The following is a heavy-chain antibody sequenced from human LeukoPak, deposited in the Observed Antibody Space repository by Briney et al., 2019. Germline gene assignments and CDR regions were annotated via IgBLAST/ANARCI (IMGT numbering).Heavy chain of an antibody. V-gene: IGHV5-51*01. J-gene: IGHJ4*02. CDR2: IYPADSDT. CDR1: GYSFTTYW. CDR3: ARQSRDGSKTRGYYFDY. Sequence: GESLKISCKNSGYSFTTYWIGWVRQMPGKGLEWLGIIYPADSDTTYSPSFQGQVTISVDKSISTVYLQWSSRKASDTAMYYCARQSRDGSKTRGYYFDYWGQGTQVTVSS. D-gene: IGHD3-10*01.